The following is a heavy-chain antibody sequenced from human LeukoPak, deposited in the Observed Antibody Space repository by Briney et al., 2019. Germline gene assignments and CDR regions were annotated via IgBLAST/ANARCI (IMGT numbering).Heavy chain of an antibody. J-gene: IGHJ4*02. V-gene: IGHV3-48*01. CDR3: ARERHDY. CDR1: GFTVSSNY. Sequence: GGSLRLSCAASGFTVSSNYMSWVRQAPGKGLEWVSYISSSSSTIYYADSVKGRFTISRDNAKNSLYLQMNSLRAEDTAVYYCARERHDYWGQGTLVTVSS. CDR2: ISSSSSTI.